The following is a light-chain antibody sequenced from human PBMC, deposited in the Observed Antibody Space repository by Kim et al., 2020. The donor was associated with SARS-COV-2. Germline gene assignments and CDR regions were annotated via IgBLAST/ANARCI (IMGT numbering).Light chain of an antibody. Sequence: APGERATLSSRASQSVGSTSLGWYQQKPGQAPRLLIYCAASRATGIPDRFSGSGSGTDFTLTISRLEPEDFAVYYRQQYGSSPRTFGQGTKVDIK. CDR2: CAA. CDR3: QQYGSSPRT. V-gene: IGKV3-20*01. J-gene: IGKJ1*01. CDR1: QSVGSTS.